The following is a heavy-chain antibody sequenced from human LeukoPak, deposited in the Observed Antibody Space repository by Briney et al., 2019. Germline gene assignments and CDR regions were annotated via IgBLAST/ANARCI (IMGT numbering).Heavy chain of an antibody. CDR1: GYSFTSYW. D-gene: IGHD2-15*01. Sequence: GESLKISCKGSGYSFTSYWIGWVRQMPGKGLEWMGINYPGDSDTRYSPSFQGQVTISADKPISTAYLQWSSLKASDTAMYYCARHAAGYCSGGSCHLTYNWFDPWGQGTLVTVSS. V-gene: IGHV5-51*01. CDR2: NYPGDSDT. J-gene: IGHJ5*02. CDR3: ARHAAGYCSGGSCHLTYNWFDP.